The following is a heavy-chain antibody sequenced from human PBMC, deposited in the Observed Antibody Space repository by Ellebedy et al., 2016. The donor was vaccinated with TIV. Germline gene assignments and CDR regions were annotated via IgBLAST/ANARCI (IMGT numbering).Heavy chain of an antibody. CDR3: AAYGYYDSSGTGGQDYYYGMDV. V-gene: IGHV1-18*01. CDR2: ISAYNGNT. J-gene: IGHJ6*02. D-gene: IGHD3-22*01. Sequence: AASVKDSCKASGYTFTSYGISWVRQAPEQGLEWMGWISAYNGNTNYAQKLQGRVTMTTDTSTSTAYMELRSLRSDDTAVYYCAAYGYYDSSGTGGQDYYYGMDVWGQGTTVTVSS. CDR1: GYTFTSYG.